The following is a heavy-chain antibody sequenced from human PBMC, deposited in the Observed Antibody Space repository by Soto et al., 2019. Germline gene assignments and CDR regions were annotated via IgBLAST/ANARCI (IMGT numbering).Heavy chain of an antibody. CDR3: AKDPRYRYDYVWGSYRYLDY. V-gene: IGHV3-30*18. Sequence: QVQLVESGGGVVQPGRSLRLSCAASGFTFSTYGMHWVRQAPGKGLEWVAVISYDGFNKYYADSVKGRFTISRDNSKNSLYLQMNSLRAEDTAVYYCAKDPRYRYDYVWGSYRYLDYWGQGTLVTVSS. D-gene: IGHD3-16*02. CDR1: GFTFSTYG. J-gene: IGHJ4*02. CDR2: ISYDGFNK.